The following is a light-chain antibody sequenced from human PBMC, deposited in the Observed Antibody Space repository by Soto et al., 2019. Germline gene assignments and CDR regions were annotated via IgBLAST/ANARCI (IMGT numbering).Light chain of an antibody. CDR2: DAS. CDR3: QQYNSYWT. Sequence: IRMTQSPSTLSASVGDRVTITCRASQSISSWLAWYQQKPGKAPKLLIYDASSLESGVPSRFSGSGSGTEFTLTISSLQPDDFATYYCQQYNSYWTCGQGTKVDIK. CDR1: QSISSW. J-gene: IGKJ1*01. V-gene: IGKV1-5*01.